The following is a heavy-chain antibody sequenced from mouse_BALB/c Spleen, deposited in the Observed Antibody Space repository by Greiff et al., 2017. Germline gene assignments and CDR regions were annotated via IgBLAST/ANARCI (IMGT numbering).Heavy chain of an antibody. CDR3: ARLSPDGNYVEDY. CDR1: GDSITSGY. Sequence: EVQLQESGPSLVKPSQTLSLTCSVTGDSITSGYWNWIRKFPGNKLEYMGYISYSGSTYYNPSLKSRISITRDTSKNQYYLQLNSVTTEDTATYYCARLSPDGNYVEDYWGQGTSVTVSS. V-gene: IGHV3-8*02. J-gene: IGHJ4*01. CDR2: ISYSGST. D-gene: IGHD2-1*01.